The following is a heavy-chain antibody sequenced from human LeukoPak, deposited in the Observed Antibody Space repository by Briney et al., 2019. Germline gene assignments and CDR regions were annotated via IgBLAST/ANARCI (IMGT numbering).Heavy chain of an antibody. J-gene: IGHJ6*03. CDR2: IYPGDSDT. V-gene: IGHV5-51*01. CDR1: GYSFTSYW. CDR3: ARQQFNYGGSNYYYMDV. D-gene: IGHD3-10*01. Sequence: PGESLKISCKGSGYSFTSYWIGWVRQMPGKGLEWMGIIYPGDSDTRYSPSFQGQVTISADKSISTAYLQWSSLKASDTAMYYCARQQFNYGGSNYYYMDVWGKGTTVTVSS.